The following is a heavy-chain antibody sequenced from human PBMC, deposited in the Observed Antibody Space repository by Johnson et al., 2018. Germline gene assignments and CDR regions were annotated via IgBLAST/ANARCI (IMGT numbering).Heavy chain of an antibody. CDR2: IKQDGSEK. CDR3: CITMVRGPGLEV. J-gene: IGHJ6*02. Sequence: EVQLVESGGGLVQPRVSRRLSCAASGFTFSNYWMGWVRLAPGKGLQWVANIKQDGSEKYYMDSVRGRFTISRDNAENSLFLQMNSLRAEDTAVYYCCITMVRGPGLEVWGQGATVTVSS. CDR1: GFTFSNYW. V-gene: IGHV3-7*01. D-gene: IGHD3-10*01.